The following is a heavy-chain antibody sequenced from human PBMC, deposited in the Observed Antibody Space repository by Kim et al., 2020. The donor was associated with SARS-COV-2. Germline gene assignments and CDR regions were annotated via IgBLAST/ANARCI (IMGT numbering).Heavy chain of an antibody. V-gene: IGHV3-7*01. D-gene: IGHD3-16*01. CDR2: VKPVGSEK. CDR3: GSFGA. CDR1: GFTFTNYW. Sequence: GGSLRLSCVASGFTFTNYWMSWVRQAPGKGLVWVANVKPVGSEKYYVDSVKGRFAISRATAKNSLYLEMNSLRAEDTGVYYCGSFGAWGQGTLVTVSS. J-gene: IGHJ4*02.